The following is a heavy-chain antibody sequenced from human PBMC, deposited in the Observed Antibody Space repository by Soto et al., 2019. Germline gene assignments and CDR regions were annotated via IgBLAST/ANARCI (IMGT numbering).Heavy chain of an antibody. V-gene: IGHV4-31*03. CDR2: IYYSGFT. Sequence: QVQLQESGPGLVKPSQTLSLTCTVYGGSITSGGYYWSWIRKHPGKGLEWNGYIYYSGFTYYNPYLKSRVTITVDTPKNQFSLKLSSVTAADTAVYYCAISVFPWGQGTLVTVSS. J-gene: IGHJ5*02. CDR3: AISVFP. CDR1: GGSITSGGYY.